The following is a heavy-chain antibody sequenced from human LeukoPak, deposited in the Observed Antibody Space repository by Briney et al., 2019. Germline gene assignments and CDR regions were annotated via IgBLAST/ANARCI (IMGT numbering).Heavy chain of an antibody. CDR3: ARDQRGFSYSKYYFDY. CDR1: GFTFSSYG. Sequence: GGSLTLSCAASGFTFSSYGMHWVRQPPGKGLEWVAVIWYDGTNKYYADSVKGRFTISRDNSKNTLYLQMNSLRAEDTAVYYCARDQRGFSYSKYYFDYWGQGTLVTVSS. V-gene: IGHV3-33*01. CDR2: IWYDGTNK. D-gene: IGHD5-18*01. J-gene: IGHJ4*02.